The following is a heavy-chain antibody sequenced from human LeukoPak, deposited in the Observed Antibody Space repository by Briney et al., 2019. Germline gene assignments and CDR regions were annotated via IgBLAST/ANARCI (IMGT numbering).Heavy chain of an antibody. J-gene: IGHJ4*02. V-gene: IGHV3-23*01. CDR2: IIGSGGST. CDR3: AKDRGYDPYFDY. CDR1: GFTFSSYA. Sequence: PGGSLRLSCAASGFTFSSYAMSWVRQAPGKGLEWVSAIIGSGGSTYYAASVEGWLTISRDNSKNTLYLQMNRLRAEETAVYYCAKDRGYDPYFDYWGQGTLVTVSS. D-gene: IGHD5-12*01.